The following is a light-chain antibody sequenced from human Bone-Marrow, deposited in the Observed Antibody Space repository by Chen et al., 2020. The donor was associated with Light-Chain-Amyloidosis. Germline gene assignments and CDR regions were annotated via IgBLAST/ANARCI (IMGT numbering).Light chain of an antibody. V-gene: IGKV3-15*01. CDR3: QQYNKWLT. CDR1: QSISSN. J-gene: IGKJ4*01. Sequence: EIVMTQSPATLSVSPGERATLSCRASQSISSNLAWYQQKPGQAPRRLIYGASTRATDIPARFSGSGSGTEFTLTISSLQSEDFAVYYCQQYNKWLTFGGGTKVEIK. CDR2: GAS.